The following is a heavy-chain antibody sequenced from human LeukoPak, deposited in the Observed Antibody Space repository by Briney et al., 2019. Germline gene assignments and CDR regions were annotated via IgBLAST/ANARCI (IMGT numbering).Heavy chain of an antibody. CDR3: ARVGHISLIESWYDP. V-gene: IGHV1-2*02. CDR1: GYIFSVYY. J-gene: IGHJ5*02. D-gene: IGHD3-22*01. CDR2: INPKSGVT. Sequence: ASVKVSCKASGYIFSVYYMHWVRQAPGQGLEWMGWINPKSGVTSLAQKFRGRVTMSRDTSISTAYMEVTSLRSDDTGVYYCARVGHISLIESWYDPWGQGTLVTVSS.